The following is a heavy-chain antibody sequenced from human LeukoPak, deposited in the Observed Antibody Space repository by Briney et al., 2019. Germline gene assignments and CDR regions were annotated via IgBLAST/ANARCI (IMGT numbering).Heavy chain of an antibody. CDR2: INGDGSST. Sequence: PGGSLRLSCAASGFTFNTYWMHWVRQVPGKGLVWDSRINGDGSSTAYADSVKGRFTISRGNAKNTVYLQMNSLRVEDTAVYFCAREKGSSNYDSWGQGTLVTVSS. CDR1: GFTFNTYW. D-gene: IGHD4-11*01. J-gene: IGHJ5*01. CDR3: AREKGSSNYDS. V-gene: IGHV3-74*03.